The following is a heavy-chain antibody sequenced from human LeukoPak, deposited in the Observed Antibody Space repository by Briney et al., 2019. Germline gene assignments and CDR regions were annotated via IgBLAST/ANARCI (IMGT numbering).Heavy chain of an antibody. D-gene: IGHD6-13*01. Sequence: GGSLRLSCTASEFSFSSYDMHWVRQAPGKGLEWVALISYDGRNINYAESVKGRFTISRDNSKDTLYLQMNGLRAEDTAVYFCAKQSAGSAAWYSLYYDFWGQGTLVTVSS. V-gene: IGHV3-30-3*02. J-gene: IGHJ4*02. CDR1: EFSFSSYD. CDR2: ISYDGRNI. CDR3: AKQSAGSAAWYSLYYDF.